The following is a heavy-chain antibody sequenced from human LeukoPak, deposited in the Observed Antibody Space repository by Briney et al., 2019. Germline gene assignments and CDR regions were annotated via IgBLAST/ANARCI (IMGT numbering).Heavy chain of an antibody. CDR1: GGTFSSYA. Sequence: SVKASCKASGGTFSSYAISWVRRAPGQGLEWMGRIIPIFGIANYAQKFQGRVTITADKSTSTAYMELSSLRSEDTAVYYCARAYGGNSGYYFDYWGQGTLVTVSS. CDR3: ARAYGGNSGYYFDY. J-gene: IGHJ4*02. V-gene: IGHV1-69*04. CDR2: IIPIFGIA. D-gene: IGHD4-23*01.